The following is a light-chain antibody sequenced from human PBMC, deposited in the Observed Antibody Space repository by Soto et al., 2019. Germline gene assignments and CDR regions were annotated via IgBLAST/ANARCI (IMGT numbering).Light chain of an antibody. CDR1: QTITSW. CDR2: MAS. J-gene: IGKJ2*01. V-gene: IGKV1-5*03. CDR3: QHYNRYPYT. Sequence: DIQMTQSPSTLSASVGDRVTITCRASQTITSWLAWYQQKPGKVPKLLIYMASGLHSGVPSRFIGSGSGTEFTLTISSVQPDDFATYYCQHYNRYPYTFGQGTKLEIK.